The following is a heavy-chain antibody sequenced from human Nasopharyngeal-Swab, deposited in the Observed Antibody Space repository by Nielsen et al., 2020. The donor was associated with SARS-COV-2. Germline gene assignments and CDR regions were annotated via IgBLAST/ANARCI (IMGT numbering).Heavy chain of an antibody. CDR3: TRLSLGGDY. CDR2: IRSKANSYAT. D-gene: IGHD3-16*01. CDR1: GFTFSGSA. J-gene: IGHJ4*02. V-gene: IGHV3-73*01. Sequence: GESLKISCAASGFTFSGSAMHWARQTSGKGLEWVGRIRSKANSYATAYAASVKGRFTISRDDSKNTAYLQMNSLKTEDTAVYYCTRLSLGGDYWGQGTLVTVSS.